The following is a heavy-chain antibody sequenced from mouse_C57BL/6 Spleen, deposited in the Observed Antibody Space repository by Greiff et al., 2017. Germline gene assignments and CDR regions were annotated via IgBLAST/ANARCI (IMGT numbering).Heavy chain of an antibody. V-gene: IGHV1-55*01. CDR3: ARHYYGSSPFAY. D-gene: IGHD1-1*01. Sequence: VKLQQPGAELVKPGASVKMSCKASGYTFTSYWITWVKQRPGQGLEWIGDIYPGSGSTNYNEKFKSKATLTVDTSSSTAYMQLSSLTSEDSAVYYCARHYYGSSPFAYWGQGTLVTVSA. J-gene: IGHJ3*01. CDR1: GYTFTSYW. CDR2: IYPGSGST.